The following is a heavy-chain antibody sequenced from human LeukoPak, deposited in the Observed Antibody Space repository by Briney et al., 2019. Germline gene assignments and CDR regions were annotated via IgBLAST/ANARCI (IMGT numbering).Heavy chain of an antibody. CDR2: INPNSGGT. D-gene: IGHD2-15*01. CDR3: ARTRYCSGGSCYSYYFDY. Sequence: GASVKVSCKASGYTFTGYYMHLVRQAPGQGLEWMGRINPNSGGTNYAQKFQGRVTMTRDTSISTAYMELSRLRSDDTAVYYCARTRYCSGGSCYSYYFDYWGQGTLVTVSS. CDR1: GYTFTGYY. J-gene: IGHJ4*02. V-gene: IGHV1-2*06.